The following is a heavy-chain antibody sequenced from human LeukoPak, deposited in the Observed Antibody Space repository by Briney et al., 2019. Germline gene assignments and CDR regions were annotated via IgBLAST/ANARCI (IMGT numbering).Heavy chain of an antibody. V-gene: IGHV3-30*04. J-gene: IGHJ4*02. D-gene: IGHD2-2*01. CDR3: ARGKGPAAMLLYYFDY. CDR2: ISYDGSNK. Sequence: GRSLRLSCAASGFTFSSYAMHWVRQAPGKGLEWVAVISYDGSNKYYADSVKGRFTISRDNSRNTLYLQMNSLRAEDTAVYYCARGKGPAAMLLYYFDYWGQGTLVTVSS. CDR1: GFTFSSYA.